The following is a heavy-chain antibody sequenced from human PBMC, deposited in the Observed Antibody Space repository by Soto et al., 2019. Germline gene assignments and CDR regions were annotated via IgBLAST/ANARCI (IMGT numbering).Heavy chain of an antibody. D-gene: IGHD3-3*01. CDR3: AKWSGYYSTSDY. Sequence: PGGSLRLSCAASGFIFSSYWMSWVRQAPGKGLEWVAVISYDGSNKYYADSVKGRFTISRDNSKNTLYLQMNSLRAEDTAVYYCAKWSGYYSTSDYWGQGTLVTVSS. CDR2: ISYDGSNK. J-gene: IGHJ4*02. CDR1: GFIFSSYW. V-gene: IGHV3-30-3*01.